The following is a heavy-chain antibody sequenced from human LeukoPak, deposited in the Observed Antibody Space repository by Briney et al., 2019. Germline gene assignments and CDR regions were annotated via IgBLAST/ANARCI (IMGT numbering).Heavy chain of an antibody. CDR3: AREYNSSSGNVFDS. J-gene: IGHJ4*02. CDR2: ISSSGSTI. V-gene: IGHV3-48*03. D-gene: IGHD6-6*01. Sequence: PGGSLRLSCAASGFTFSSYEMNWVRQAPGKGLEWVSYISSSGSTIYYADSVKGRFTISRDNAKNSLYLQMNSLRAEDTAVYYCAREYNSSSGNVFDSWGQGALVTVSS. CDR1: GFTFSSYE.